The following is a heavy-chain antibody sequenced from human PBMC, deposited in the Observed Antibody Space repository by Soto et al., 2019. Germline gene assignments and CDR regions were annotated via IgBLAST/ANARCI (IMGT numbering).Heavy chain of an antibody. Sequence: QVQLVESGGGVVQPGRSLRLSCAASGFTFSGYGMHWVRQAPGKGLEWVALISYDGTNKYYADSVKGRFTISRDNSKNTLYLQMNSLRVDDTAVYYCSNLVYSSGLSADFWGQGTLVTVSS. CDR3: SNLVYSSGLSADF. J-gene: IGHJ4*02. V-gene: IGHV3-30*18. CDR2: ISYDGTNK. CDR1: GFTFSGYG. D-gene: IGHD6-19*01.